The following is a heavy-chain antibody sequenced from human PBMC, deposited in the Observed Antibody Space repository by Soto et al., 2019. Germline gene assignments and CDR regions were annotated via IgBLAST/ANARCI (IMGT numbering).Heavy chain of an antibody. V-gene: IGHV3-21*01. CDR3: ARDLALAGSY. CDR2: ISSTSSYT. J-gene: IGHJ4*02. Sequence: PGGSLRLSCAASGFTFSSYSMNWVRQAPGKGLEWVSSISSTSSYTHYADSVKGRFTISRDNANNSLFLQMNSLRAEDTAVYYCARDLALAGSYWGQGALVTVSS. D-gene: IGHD6-19*01. CDR1: GFTFSSYS.